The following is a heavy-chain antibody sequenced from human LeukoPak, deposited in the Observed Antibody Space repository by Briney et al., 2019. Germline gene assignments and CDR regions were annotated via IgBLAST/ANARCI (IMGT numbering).Heavy chain of an antibody. Sequence: PSETLSLTCTVSGGSTSSTTYYWGWIRQPPGKDLEWIGSIYYTGSTYYNPSLKSRVTISVDTSKNQFSLKLSSVTAADTAVYYCARDSYGENYYYYMDVWGKGTTVTVSS. CDR1: GGSTSSTTYY. CDR3: ARDSYGENYYYYMDV. J-gene: IGHJ6*03. D-gene: IGHD3-10*01. V-gene: IGHV4-39*02. CDR2: IYYTGST.